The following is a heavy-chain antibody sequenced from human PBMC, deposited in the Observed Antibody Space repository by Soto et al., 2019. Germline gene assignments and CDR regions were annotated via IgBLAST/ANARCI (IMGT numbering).Heavy chain of an antibody. Sequence: SETLSLTCTVSSSPINSRYYWGWIRQTPGKGLEWVASIYHSGSTHYNPSLKSRATISVDTSNNQFSLRLSSVTAADTAIYYCARKTSGRNFDYWGQGTQVTV. CDR1: SSPINSRYY. CDR3: ARKTSGRNFDY. V-gene: IGHV4-38-2*02. CDR2: IYHSGST. J-gene: IGHJ4*02. D-gene: IGHD6-19*01.